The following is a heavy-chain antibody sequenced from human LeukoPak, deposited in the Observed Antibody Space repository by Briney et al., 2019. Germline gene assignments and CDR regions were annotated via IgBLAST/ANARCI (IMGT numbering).Heavy chain of an antibody. D-gene: IGHD2-2*01. J-gene: IGHJ5*02. CDR2: ISAYNGNT. CDR3: ARVRGGYCSSTSCWFDP. Sequence: GASVKVSCKASGYTFTSYGISWVRQAPGQGLEWMGWISAYNGNTNYAQKLQGRVTMTTDTSTSTAYMELRSLRSDDTAVYYCARVRGGYCSSTSCWFDPWGQGTLVTVSS. V-gene: IGHV1-18*01. CDR1: GYTFTSYG.